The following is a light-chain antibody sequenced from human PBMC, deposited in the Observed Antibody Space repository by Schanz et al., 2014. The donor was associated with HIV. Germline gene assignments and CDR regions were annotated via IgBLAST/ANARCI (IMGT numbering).Light chain of an antibody. CDR2: DVG. J-gene: IGLJ3*02. CDR1: NSDFGDYNY. CDR3: CSYAGRSTVV. Sequence: QSALTQPASVSGSPGQSITISCTGINSDFGDYNYVSWYQQYPGKAPKLILYDVGNRPSGVPDRFSGSKSGTSASLAISGLQSEDEADYYCCSYAGRSTVVFGGGTKVTVL. V-gene: IGLV2-14*03.